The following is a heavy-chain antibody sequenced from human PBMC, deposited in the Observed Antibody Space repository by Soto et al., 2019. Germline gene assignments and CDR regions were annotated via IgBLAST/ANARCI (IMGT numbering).Heavy chain of an antibody. J-gene: IGHJ6*04. V-gene: IGHV1-2*02. Sequence: ASVKVSCKASGYTFTGYYTHWVRQAPGQGLEWMGWINPNSGGTNYAQKFQGRVTMTRDTSISTAYMELSRLRSDDTAVYYCARDGYCSSTSCYMGYYYYYGMDVWGKGTTVTVSS. D-gene: IGHD2-2*02. CDR2: INPNSGGT. CDR1: GYTFTGYY. CDR3: ARDGYCSSTSCYMGYYYYYGMDV.